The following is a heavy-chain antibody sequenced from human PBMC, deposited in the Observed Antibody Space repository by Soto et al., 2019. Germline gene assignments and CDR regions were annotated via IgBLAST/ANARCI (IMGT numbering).Heavy chain of an antibody. CDR3: AKGIVHLDYYGMDV. CDR2: ISWNSGSI. J-gene: IGHJ6*02. D-gene: IGHD2-2*01. V-gene: IGHV3-9*01. Sequence: GGSLRLSCAASGFTFDDYAMHWVRQAPGKGLEWVSGISWNSGSIGYADSVKGRFTISRDNSKNSLYLQMNSLRAEDTALYYCAKGIVHLDYYGMDVWGQGTTVTVSS. CDR1: GFTFDDYA.